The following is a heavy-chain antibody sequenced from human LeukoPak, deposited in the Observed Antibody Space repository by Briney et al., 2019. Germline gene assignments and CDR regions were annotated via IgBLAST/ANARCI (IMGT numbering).Heavy chain of an antibody. CDR3: AKTLRRSFDI. CDR1: GFTFSHYD. Sequence: PGGSLRLSCAASGFTFSHYDMTWVRQAPGKGLEWVSGIITSGRNTYYADSVKGRFTIPRDNSKNTLYLQMNSLRAEDTALYYCAKTLRRSFDIWGQGTMVTVSS. V-gene: IGHV3-23*01. J-gene: IGHJ3*02. CDR2: IITSGRNT.